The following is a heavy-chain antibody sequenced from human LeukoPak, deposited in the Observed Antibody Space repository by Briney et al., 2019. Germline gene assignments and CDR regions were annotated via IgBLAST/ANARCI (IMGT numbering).Heavy chain of an antibody. J-gene: IGHJ2*01. CDR2: INHNSGGT. V-gene: IGHV1-2*02. CDR1: GYTFTGYY. Sequence: GASVKVSCKASGYTFTGYYMHWVRQAPGQGLEWMGWINHNSGGTNYAQKFQGRVTMTRDTSISTAYMELSRLRSDDTAVYYCARDSQWQNFDLWGRGTLVTVSS. D-gene: IGHD6-19*01. CDR3: ARDSQWQNFDL.